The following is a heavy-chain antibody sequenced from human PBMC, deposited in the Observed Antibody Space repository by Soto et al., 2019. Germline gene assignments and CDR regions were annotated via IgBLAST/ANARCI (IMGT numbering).Heavy chain of an antibody. V-gene: IGHV4-61*08. J-gene: IGHJ6*02. D-gene: IGHD3-3*01. CDR2: IYYSGST. Sequence: SETLSLTCTVSGGSISSGGYYWSWIRQHPGKGLEWIGYIYYSGSTNYNPSLKSRVTISVDTSKNQFSLKLSSVTAADTAVYYCARDGHYDFWSGYYRYGMDVWGQGTTVTVSS. CDR3: ARDGHYDFWSGYYRYGMDV. CDR1: GGSISSGGYY.